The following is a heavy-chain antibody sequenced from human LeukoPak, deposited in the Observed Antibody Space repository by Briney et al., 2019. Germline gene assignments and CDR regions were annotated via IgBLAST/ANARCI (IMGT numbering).Heavy chain of an antibody. J-gene: IGHJ4*02. Sequence: PSETLSLTCAVYGGSFSGYYWSWIRQPPGKGLEWIGEINHSGSTNYNPSLKSRVTMSVDTSKNQFSLKLSSVTAADTAVYYCARGSGWGDYFDYWGQGTLVAVSS. CDR3: ARGSGWGDYFDY. V-gene: IGHV4-34*01. CDR2: INHSGST. CDR1: GGSFSGYY. D-gene: IGHD6-19*01.